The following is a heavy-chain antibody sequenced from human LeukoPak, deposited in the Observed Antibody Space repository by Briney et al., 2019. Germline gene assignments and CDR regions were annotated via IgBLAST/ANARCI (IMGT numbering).Heavy chain of an antibody. V-gene: IGHV3-74*01. CDR1: GFTFSSYW. CDR2: ISTDGSST. J-gene: IGHJ5*02. D-gene: IGHD3-16*01. CDR3: ARTRTLPIAGGFDT. Sequence: GGSLRLSCAASGFTFSSYWMHWVRQGPGKGRVWVSRISTDGSSTDYADSVKGRFTISRENAKNTLYLQMNSLRAEDTAVYYCARTRTLPIAGGFDTWGQGSLSPSPQ.